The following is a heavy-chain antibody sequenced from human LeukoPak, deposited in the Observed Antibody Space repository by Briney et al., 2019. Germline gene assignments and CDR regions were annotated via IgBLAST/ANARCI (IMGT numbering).Heavy chain of an antibody. CDR1: GGSFSGYY. CDR3: ARERDYYGSGSYTLDGMDV. V-gene: IGHV4-34*01. D-gene: IGHD3-10*01. CDR2: INHSGST. J-gene: IGHJ6*02. Sequence: SETLSLTCAVYGGSFSGYYWSWIRQPPGKGLEWIGEINHSGSTHYNPSLKSRVTISVDTSKNQFSLKLSSVTAADTAVYYCARERDYYGSGSYTLDGMDVWGQGTTVSVSS.